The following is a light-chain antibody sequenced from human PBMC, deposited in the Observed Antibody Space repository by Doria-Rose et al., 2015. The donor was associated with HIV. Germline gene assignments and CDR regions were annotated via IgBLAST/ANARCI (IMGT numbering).Light chain of an antibody. J-gene: IGKJ5*01. CDR2: DAS. CDR3: QQYGTSRGT. Sequence: TQSPGTLSLSPGERATLSCRASQRVKSSYLAWYQQKPGQAPRLLIYDASTRATGIPDRFSGSESGTDLTLTISRLEPEDVAVYYCQQYGTSRGTFGQGTRLEIK. V-gene: IGKV3-20*01. CDR1: QRVKSSY.